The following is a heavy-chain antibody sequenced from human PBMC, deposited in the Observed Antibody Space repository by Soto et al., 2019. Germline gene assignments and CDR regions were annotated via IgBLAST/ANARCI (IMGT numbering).Heavy chain of an antibody. CDR3: ARDPFFNYGGNSGYFDL. V-gene: IGHV4-38-2*02. CDR1: GYSISSAY. CDR2: FFHSGST. J-gene: IGHJ2*01. Sequence: PPETLSLTCGVSGYSISSAYWGWIRQPPGKGLEWIGNFFHSGSTYYNSSLESRLTMSINKSKNQFSLKLASVTAADTAVYYCARDPFFNYGGNSGYFDLWGRGTLVTVSS. D-gene: IGHD2-21*01.